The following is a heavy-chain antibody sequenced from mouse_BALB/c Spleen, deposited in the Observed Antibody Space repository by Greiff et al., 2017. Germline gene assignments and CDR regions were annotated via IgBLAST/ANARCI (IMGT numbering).Heavy chain of an antibody. CDR1: GFTFSDSY. Sequence: DVQLVQSGAGLVKPGGSLKFSCAASGFTFSDSYMHWVRQTPEKRLEWVATISDGGSYTYYPDSVKGRVTITRDNAKNNLYLQMSSLKSEDTAMYYCARDAMDYWGQGTSVTVSS. J-gene: IGHJ4*01. V-gene: IGHV5-4*02. CDR3: ARDAMDY. CDR2: ISDGGSYT.